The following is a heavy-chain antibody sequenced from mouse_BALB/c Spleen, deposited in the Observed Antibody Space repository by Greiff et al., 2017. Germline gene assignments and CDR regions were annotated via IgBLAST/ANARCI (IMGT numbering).Heavy chain of an antibody. J-gene: IGHJ4*01. Sequence: EVKLVESGGGLVQPGGSLKLSCAASGFTFSSYGMSWVRQTPDKRLELVATINSNGGSTYYPDSVKGRFTISRDNAKNTLYLQMSSLKSEDTAMYYCARARYGYYYAMDYWGQGTSVTVSS. V-gene: IGHV5-6-3*01. CDR1: GFTFSSYG. CDR3: ARARYGYYYAMDY. D-gene: IGHD2-14*01. CDR2: INSNGGST.